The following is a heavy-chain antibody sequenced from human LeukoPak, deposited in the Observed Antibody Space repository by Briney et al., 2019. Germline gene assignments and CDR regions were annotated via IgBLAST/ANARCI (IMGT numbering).Heavy chain of an antibody. Sequence: PRGSLRLSCAASGFTFSSYAMSWVRQAPGKGLEWVSAISGSGGSTYYADSVKGRFTISRDNSKNTLYLQVNSLRAEDTAVYYCAKETYYYDSSGYVLDYWGQGTLVTVSS. CDR3: AKETYYYDSSGYVLDY. J-gene: IGHJ4*02. CDR1: GFTFSSYA. V-gene: IGHV3-23*01. D-gene: IGHD3-22*01. CDR2: ISGSGGST.